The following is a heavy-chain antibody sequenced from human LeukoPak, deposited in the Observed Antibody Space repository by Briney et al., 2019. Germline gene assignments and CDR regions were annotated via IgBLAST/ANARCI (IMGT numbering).Heavy chain of an antibody. J-gene: IGHJ2*01. D-gene: IGHD5-18*01. V-gene: IGHV1-8*01. CDR2: MNPTSGNT. Sequence: ASVKVTCKAAGYTFTNYDINWVRQAPGQGLAWMGWMNPTSGNTGYAQKFQGRVTMTRDASIATAYMELSSLTSEDTALYYCTRMRGYTYGYWYLDLWGRGTPVTVSS. CDR3: TRMRGYTYGYWYLDL. CDR1: GYTFTNYD.